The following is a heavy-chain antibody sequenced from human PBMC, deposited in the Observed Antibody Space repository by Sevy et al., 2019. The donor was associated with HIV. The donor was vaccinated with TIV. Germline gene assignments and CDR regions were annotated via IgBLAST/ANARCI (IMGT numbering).Heavy chain of an antibody. CDR3: ARGLGGAGIAAAGTRNNWFDP. CDR1: GGSFSGYY. D-gene: IGHD6-13*01. CDR2: INHSGST. Sequence: SETLSLTCAVYGGSFSGYYWSWIRQPPGKGLEWIGEINHSGSTNYNPSLKSRVTISVDTSKNQFSLKLSCVTAADTAVYYCARGLGGAGIAAAGTRNNWFDPWGQGALVTVSS. V-gene: IGHV4-34*01. J-gene: IGHJ5*02.